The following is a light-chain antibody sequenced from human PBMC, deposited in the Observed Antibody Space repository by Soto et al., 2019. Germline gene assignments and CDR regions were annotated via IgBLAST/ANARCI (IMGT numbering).Light chain of an antibody. CDR2: RVS. V-gene: IGKV2-30*01. CDR3: MQCYHCHGT. J-gene: IGKJ1*01. Sequence: VVMTQSPLSLPVTLGQPASISCRSTQSLVSSDGNTYLTWLQQRPGQSPRRLIYRVSGRESGVPDKYTGGVSGQDFTLIISSVEDEGVGVYNCMQCYHCHGTFGPGPKVEIK. CDR1: QSLVSSDGNTY.